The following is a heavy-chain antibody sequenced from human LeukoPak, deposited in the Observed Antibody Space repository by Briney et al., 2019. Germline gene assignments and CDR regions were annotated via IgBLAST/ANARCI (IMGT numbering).Heavy chain of an antibody. D-gene: IGHD1-26*01. Sequence: SETLSLTCTVSGGSISSSSYYWGWIRQPPGKGLESIGSVYYSGSTYYNPPLKSRVTISVDTSKNQFSLRLSSVTAADTAVYYCVRLNGGYYEAIFDYWGQGTLVTVS. CDR1: GGSISSSSYY. CDR3: VRLNGGYYEAIFDY. V-gene: IGHV4-39*01. CDR2: VYYSGST. J-gene: IGHJ4*02.